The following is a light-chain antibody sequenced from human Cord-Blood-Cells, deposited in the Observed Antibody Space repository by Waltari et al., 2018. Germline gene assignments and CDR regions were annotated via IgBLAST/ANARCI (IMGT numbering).Light chain of an antibody. V-gene: IGLV3-19*01. CDR1: SLRSYY. J-gene: IGLJ3*02. Sequence: SSELTQDPAVSVALGQTVRIKCQGDSLRSYYASWYQQKPGHAPLLVIYGKNNRPSENPDRFSGASSGNTASLTITGAQAEDDADYYCNSRDSSGNHWVFGGGTKLTVL. CDR2: GKN. CDR3: NSRDSSGNHWV.